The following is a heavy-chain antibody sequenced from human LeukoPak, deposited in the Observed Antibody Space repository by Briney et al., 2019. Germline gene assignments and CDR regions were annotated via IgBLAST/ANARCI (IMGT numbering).Heavy chain of an antibody. CDR2: ISGSGGST. D-gene: IGHD3-3*01. CDR1: GFTFSSYA. V-gene: IGHV3-23*01. CDR3: AKEKGLYDFWSGYSYYFDY. J-gene: IGHJ4*02. Sequence: GGSLRLSCAASGFTFSSYAMSWVRQAPGKGLEWVSAISGSGGSTYYADSVKGRFTISRDNSKNTLYLQMNSLRAEDTAVYYCAKEKGLYDFWSGYSYYFDYWGQGTLVTVSS.